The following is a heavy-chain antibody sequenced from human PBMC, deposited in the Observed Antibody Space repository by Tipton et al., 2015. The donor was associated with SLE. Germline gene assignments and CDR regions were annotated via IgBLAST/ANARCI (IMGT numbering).Heavy chain of an antibody. CDR3: ARELYCSGGSCYTDAFDI. CDR2: IYYSGST. V-gene: IGHV4-39*07. Sequence: TLSLTCTVSGGSISSSSYYWGWIRQPPGKGLEWIGSIYYSGSTYYNPSLKSRVTISVDTSKNQFSLKLSSVTAADTAVYYCARELYCSGGSCYTDAFDIWGQGTMVTVSS. J-gene: IGHJ3*02. D-gene: IGHD2-15*01. CDR1: GGSISSSSYY.